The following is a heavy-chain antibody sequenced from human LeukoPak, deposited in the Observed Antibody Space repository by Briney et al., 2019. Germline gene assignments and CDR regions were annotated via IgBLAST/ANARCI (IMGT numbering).Heavy chain of an antibody. Sequence: ASVKVSCKASGYTFTGYYMHWVRQAPGQGLEWMGWINPNSGDTNYAQKFQGRVTMTRDTSISTAYMELSRLRSDDTAVYYCARDALWFGELSPLDYWGQGTLVTVSS. CDR3: ARDALWFGELSPLDY. CDR2: INPNSGDT. V-gene: IGHV1-2*02. CDR1: GYTFTGYY. J-gene: IGHJ4*02. D-gene: IGHD3-10*01.